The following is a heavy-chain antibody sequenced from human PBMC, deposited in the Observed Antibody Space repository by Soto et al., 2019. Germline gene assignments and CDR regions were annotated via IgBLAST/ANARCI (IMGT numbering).Heavy chain of an antibody. D-gene: IGHD3-22*01. Sequence: GASVKVSCKASGFTFTSSAVQWVRQARGQRLEWIGWIVVGSGNTNYAQKFQERVTITRDMSTSTAYVELSSLRSEDTAVYYCARVEYYYDSSGYNYYYYYGMDVWGQGTTVTVSS. CDR1: GFTFTSSA. CDR3: ARVEYYYDSSGYNYYYYYGMDV. CDR2: IVVGSGNT. J-gene: IGHJ6*02. V-gene: IGHV1-58*01.